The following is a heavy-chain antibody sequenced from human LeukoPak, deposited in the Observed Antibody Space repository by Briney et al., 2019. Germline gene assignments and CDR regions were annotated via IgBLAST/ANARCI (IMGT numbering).Heavy chain of an antibody. J-gene: IGHJ4*02. CDR2: IPSDGSDT. Sequence: GGSLRLSCAASVFTFSTYGFHWVRQAPGKGLEWVAFIPSDGSDTYYANSVKGRFTISRDNSKNTLYLQMNSLRSEDTAVYYCAKGLGDYDDFRLGYWGQGTLVTVSS. CDR3: AKGLGDYDDFRLGY. CDR1: VFTFSTYG. V-gene: IGHV3-30*02. D-gene: IGHD4-17*01.